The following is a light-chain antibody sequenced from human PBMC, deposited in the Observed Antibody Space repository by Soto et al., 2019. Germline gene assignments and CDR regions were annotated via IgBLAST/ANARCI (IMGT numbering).Light chain of an antibody. Sequence: DIQMTQSPSSLSASVGDRITITCRASQSISNYLNWYQQKPGKAPKLLIYAASSLQSGVPSRFSGSGSGTDFTLTISSLQPEDFATYYCQQSYSTSYTFVQGTKLEIK. CDR2: AAS. CDR1: QSISNY. J-gene: IGKJ2*01. CDR3: QQSYSTSYT. V-gene: IGKV1-39*01.